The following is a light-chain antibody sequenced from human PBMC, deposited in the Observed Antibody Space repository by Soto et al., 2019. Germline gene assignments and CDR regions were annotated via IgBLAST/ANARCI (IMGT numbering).Light chain of an antibody. CDR3: SSYTRTDTVV. V-gene: IGLV2-8*01. Sequence: QSALTQPPSASGSPGQSVTISCTGTSSDVGAYNFVSWFQQHPGKAPKLMIYDVSKRPSGVPDRFSGSKSDNTASLTVYGLQAEDEADYYCSSYTRTDTVVFGGGTKLTVL. CDR2: DVS. CDR1: SSDVGAYNF. J-gene: IGLJ2*01.